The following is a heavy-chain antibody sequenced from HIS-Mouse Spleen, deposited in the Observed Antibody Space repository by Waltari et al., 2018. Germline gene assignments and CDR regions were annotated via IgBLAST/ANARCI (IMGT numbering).Heavy chain of an antibody. J-gene: IGHJ6*02. Sequence: QVQLVQSGAEVKKPGASVKVSCKASGYPFPSFDINGVRQATGQGLAWMGWMNPNSGNTGYAQKFQGRVTMTRNTSISTAYMELSSLRSEDTAVYYCARGSSSGSYWYYYYGMDVWGQGTTVTVSS. CDR3: ARGSSSGSYWYYYYGMDV. D-gene: IGHD1-26*01. V-gene: IGHV1-8*01. CDR1: GYPFPSFD. CDR2: MNPNSGNT.